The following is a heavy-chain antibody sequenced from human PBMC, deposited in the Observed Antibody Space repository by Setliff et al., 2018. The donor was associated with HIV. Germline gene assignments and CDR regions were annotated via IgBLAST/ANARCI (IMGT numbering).Heavy chain of an antibody. CDR1: GYTFISYG. J-gene: IGHJ4*02. Sequence: GASVKVSCKTSGYTFISYGVTWVRQVPGQGLEWVGWISTYNGNTNYAQKFQGRVTMTTDTSTSAAYLELRSLRSDDTAIYYCARVRTYSDFYYPAPIPSYYFDFWGQGTLVTVS. D-gene: IGHD1-26*01. CDR3: ARVRTYSDFYYPAPIPSYYFDF. V-gene: IGHV1-18*01. CDR2: ISTYNGNT.